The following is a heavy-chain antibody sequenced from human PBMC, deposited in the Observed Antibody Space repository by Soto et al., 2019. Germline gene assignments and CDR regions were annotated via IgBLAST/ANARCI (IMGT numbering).Heavy chain of an antibody. Sequence: SGPTLVNPTQTLTLTCTFSGFSLSTSGVGAGWIRQPPGKALEWLALIYWDDDKRYSPSLKSRLTITKDTSKNRVVLTMTNMDPVDTATYYCAQWKPGIAAAGNWFDPWGQGTLVTVSS. D-gene: IGHD6-13*01. V-gene: IGHV2-5*02. J-gene: IGHJ5*02. CDR3: AQWKPGIAAAGNWFDP. CDR2: IYWDDDK. CDR1: GFSLSTSGVG.